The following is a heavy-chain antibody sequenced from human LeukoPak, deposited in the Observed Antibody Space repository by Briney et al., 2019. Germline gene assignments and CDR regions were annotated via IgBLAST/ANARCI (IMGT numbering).Heavy chain of an antibody. J-gene: IGHJ4*02. CDR2: MSSDGSKK. V-gene: IGHV3-30-3*01. CDR1: GFTFSSYA. D-gene: IGHD3-22*01. Sequence: PGGSRRLSCAASGFTFSSYAMHWVRQAPGKGLEWVAVMSSDGSKKYYADSVKGRFTISRDNSKNTLYLQMNSLRAEDTAVYYCASRNYYDSSGYYYYYFDYWGQGILVTVSS. CDR3: ASRNYYDSSGYYYYYFDY.